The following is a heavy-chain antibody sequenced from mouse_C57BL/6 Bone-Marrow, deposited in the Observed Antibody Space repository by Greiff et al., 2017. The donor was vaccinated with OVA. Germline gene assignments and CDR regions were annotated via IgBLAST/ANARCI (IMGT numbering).Heavy chain of an antibody. CDR3: ASPDLPHWYFDV. Sequence: EVQLQQSGPVLVKPGASVKMSCKASGYTFTDYYMNWVKQSHGKSLEWIGVINPYNGGTSYNQKFKGKATLTVDKSSSTAYMELNSLTSEDSAVYYCASPDLPHWYFDVWGTGTTVTVSS. D-gene: IGHD2-1*01. V-gene: IGHV1-19*01. CDR2: INPYNGGT. CDR1: GYTFTDYY. J-gene: IGHJ1*03.